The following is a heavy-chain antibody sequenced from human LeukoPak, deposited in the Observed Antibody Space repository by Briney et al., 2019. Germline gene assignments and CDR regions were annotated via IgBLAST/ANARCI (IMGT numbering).Heavy chain of an antibody. CDR1: GFTFNYFW. CDR2: INNDGTAT. CDR3: ATVSEY. Sequence: GGSLRLSCAASGFTFNYFWMHWVRQVPGKGLVRVSGINNDGTATYYADSVKGRFTISRDNAKNTVYLQMNGLRAEDTTVYYCATVSEYWGQGTLVTVSS. J-gene: IGHJ4*02. V-gene: IGHV3-74*01.